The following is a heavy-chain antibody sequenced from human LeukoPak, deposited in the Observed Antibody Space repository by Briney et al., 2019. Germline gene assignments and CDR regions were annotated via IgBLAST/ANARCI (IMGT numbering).Heavy chain of an antibody. CDR3: ARDRSRSGYLSFDF. CDR1: GFTFSSHA. J-gene: IGHJ4*02. CDR2: ISSNGGST. V-gene: IGHV3-64*01. Sequence: GGSLRLSCAASGFTFSSHAMHWVRQAPGKGLEYVSSISSNGGSTYYANSAKGRFTISRDNSKNTMYLQMGSLRAEDMAVYYCARDRSRSGYLSFDFWGQGTLVTVSS. D-gene: IGHD3-22*01.